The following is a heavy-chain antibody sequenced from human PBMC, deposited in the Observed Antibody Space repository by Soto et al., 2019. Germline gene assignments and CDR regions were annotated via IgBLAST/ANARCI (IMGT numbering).Heavy chain of an antibody. D-gene: IGHD3-10*01. CDR1: GFTFSSYG. CDR3: ANSAYYYGSGSSHKGAPFDY. Sequence: PGGSLRLSCAASGFTFSSYGMHWVRQAPGKGLEWVAVISYDGSNKYYADSVKGRFTISRDNSKNTLYLQMNSLRAEDTAVYYCANSAYYYGSGSSHKGAPFDYWGQGTLVTVPQ. CDR2: ISYDGSNK. V-gene: IGHV3-30*18. J-gene: IGHJ4*02.